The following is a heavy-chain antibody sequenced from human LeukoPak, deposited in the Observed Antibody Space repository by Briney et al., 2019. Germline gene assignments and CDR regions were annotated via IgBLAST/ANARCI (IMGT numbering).Heavy chain of an antibody. Sequence: PSETLSLTCTVSGGSISSYYWSWIRQPPGEGLEWIGYVYDSGSTNYNPSLKSRVTISVDTSKNQFSLKLSSVTAADTAVYYCARARYSNYCYYMDVWGKGTTVTVSS. CDR2: VYDSGST. D-gene: IGHD4-11*01. J-gene: IGHJ6*03. V-gene: IGHV4-59*01. CDR1: GGSISSYY. CDR3: ARARYSNYCYYMDV.